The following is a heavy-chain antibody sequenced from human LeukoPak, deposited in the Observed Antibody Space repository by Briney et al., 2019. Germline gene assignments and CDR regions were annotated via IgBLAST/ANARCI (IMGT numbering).Heavy chain of an antibody. CDR2: IYPGDSDT. CDR3: ARSSWYESNRFDP. D-gene: IGHD6-13*01. CDR1: GYSFTSYW. V-gene: IGHV5-51*01. J-gene: IGHJ5*02. Sequence: GESLKISCKSSGYSFTSYWIGWVRQMPGKGLEWMGIIYPGDSDTRYSPSFQGQVTISADKSISTAYLQWSSLKASDTAMYYCARSSWYESNRFDPWGQGTLVTVSS.